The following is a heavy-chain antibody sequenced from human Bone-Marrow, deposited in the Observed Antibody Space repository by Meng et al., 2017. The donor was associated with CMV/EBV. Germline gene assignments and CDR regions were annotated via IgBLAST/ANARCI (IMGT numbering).Heavy chain of an antibody. D-gene: IGHD6-13*01. V-gene: IGHV4-4*02. CDR1: GGSISSSNW. J-gene: IGHJ5*02. CDR3: ASAAAGTPGFDP. Sequence: TCAVTGGSISSSNWWSWVRQPPGKGLEWIGEIYHSGSTNYNPSLKSRVTISVDKSKNQFSLKLSSVTAADTAVYYCASAAAGTPGFDPWGQGTLVTVSS. CDR2: IYHSGST.